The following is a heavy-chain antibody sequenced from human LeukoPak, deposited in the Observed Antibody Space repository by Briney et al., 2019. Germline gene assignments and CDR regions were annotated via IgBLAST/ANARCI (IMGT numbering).Heavy chain of an antibody. CDR1: GYTFTSYW. CDR3: ARHTTVGGSLRFDY. J-gene: IGHJ4*02. CDR2: IDPSDSYT. Sequence: GESLKISCKGSGYTFTSYWITWVRQMPGKGLEWMGRIDPSDSYTKYSPSFEGHVTLSADTSTSTAYLQWSSLKASDTAMYYCARHTTVGGSLRFDYWGQGTLVTVSS. V-gene: IGHV5-10-1*01. D-gene: IGHD4-23*01.